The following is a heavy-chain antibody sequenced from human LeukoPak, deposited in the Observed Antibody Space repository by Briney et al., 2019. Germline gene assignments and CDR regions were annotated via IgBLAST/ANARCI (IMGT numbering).Heavy chain of an antibody. D-gene: IGHD3-3*01. V-gene: IGHV5-51*01. CDR1: GYSFTNYW. CDR3: AGGANYDFWTGYYNY. CDR2: IYPGDSGT. Sequence: GESLKISCKGSGYSFTNYWIGWVRQMPGKGLEWMGIIYPGDSGTRYSPSFQGQVTISADNFIDTAYLHWNSLKASDTAMYYCAGGANYDFWTGYYNYWGQGTLVTVSS. J-gene: IGHJ4*02.